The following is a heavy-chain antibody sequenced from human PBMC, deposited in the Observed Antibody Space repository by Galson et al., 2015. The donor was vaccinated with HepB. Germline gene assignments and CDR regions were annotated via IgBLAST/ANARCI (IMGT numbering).Heavy chain of an antibody. CDR2: IYSVGPT. D-gene: IGHD2-21*01. Sequence: SLRLSCAASGLNVGNNYMSWVRQAPGKGLEWISIIYSVGPTYYAASVKGSFTISRDNSKNMVYLQMNSLRADDTAIYYCARDEGVVVSSHGMDVWGQGTRVTVSS. CDR3: ARDEGVVVSSHGMDV. V-gene: IGHV3-66*01. J-gene: IGHJ6*02. CDR1: GLNVGNNY.